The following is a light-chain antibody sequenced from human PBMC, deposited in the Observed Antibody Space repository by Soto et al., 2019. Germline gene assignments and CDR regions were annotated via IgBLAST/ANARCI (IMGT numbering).Light chain of an antibody. V-gene: IGKV1-9*01. CDR2: GAS. Sequence: IHLTHSPSSLSASVLYRVTITFRSSQGISSYLAWYQQKPGKAPKLLISGASALQSGVPSRFSGSGSGTEFTLTISSLQPDDFATYYCQHYKMYSPWTFGQGTKVDI. J-gene: IGKJ1*01. CDR3: QHYKMYSPWT. CDR1: QGISSY.